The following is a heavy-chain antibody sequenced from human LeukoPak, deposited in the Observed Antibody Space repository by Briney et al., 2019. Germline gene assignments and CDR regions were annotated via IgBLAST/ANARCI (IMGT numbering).Heavy chain of an antibody. J-gene: IGHJ4*02. Sequence: ASVPVSCQASGYAFTNYGICWLRQAPGQRLDWMGWVSAYNGDTNYAQRFQGRVTMTTDASTSTAYMELRSLRSDDTAVYYCARDCSTSCCPPFNYWGQGTLVTVSS. CDR3: ARDCSTSCCPPFNY. D-gene: IGHD2-2*01. CDR2: VSAYNGDT. V-gene: IGHV1-18*04. CDR1: GYAFTNYG.